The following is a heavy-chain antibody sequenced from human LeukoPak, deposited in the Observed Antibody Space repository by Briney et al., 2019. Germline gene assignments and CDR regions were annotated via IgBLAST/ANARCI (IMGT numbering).Heavy chain of an antibody. V-gene: IGHV4-39*07. Sequence: PSETLSLTCTVSGGSISSSSYYWGWIRQPPGKGLEWIGSIYYSGSTYYNPSLKSRVTISVDTSKNQFSLKLSSVTAADTAVYYCARLRPSGYSDAFDIWGQGTMVTVSS. D-gene: IGHD3-22*01. CDR2: IYYSGST. J-gene: IGHJ3*02. CDR1: GGSISSSSYY. CDR3: ARLRPSGYSDAFDI.